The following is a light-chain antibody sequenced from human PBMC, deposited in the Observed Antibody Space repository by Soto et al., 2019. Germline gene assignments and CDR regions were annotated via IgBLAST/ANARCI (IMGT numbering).Light chain of an antibody. Sequence: DIQMTQSPSSVSASVGDRVTITCRASQGISRLLAWYQHKPGKAPKLLIYGASSLQSGVPSRFSGSGFGTDFTLTISSLQPEDFAIYYCQQGYTFPRTFGQGIKVNIK. CDR2: GAS. J-gene: IGKJ1*01. V-gene: IGKV1-12*01. CDR3: QQGYTFPRT. CDR1: QGISRL.